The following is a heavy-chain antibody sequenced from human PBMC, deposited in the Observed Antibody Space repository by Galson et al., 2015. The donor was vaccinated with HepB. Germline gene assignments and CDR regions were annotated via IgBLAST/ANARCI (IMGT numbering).Heavy chain of an antibody. CDR2: ISYDGSNK. CDR3: ARVSDSSSWYFGVFYHYYYGMDV. V-gene: IGHV3-30-3*01. CDR1: GFTFSSYA. Sequence: SLRLSCAASGFTFSSYAMHWVRQAPGKGLEWVAVISYDGSNKYYADSVKGRFTISRDNSKNTLYLQMNSLRAEDTAVYYCARVSDSSSWYFGVFYHYYYGMDVWGQGTTVTVSS. D-gene: IGHD6-13*01. J-gene: IGHJ6*02.